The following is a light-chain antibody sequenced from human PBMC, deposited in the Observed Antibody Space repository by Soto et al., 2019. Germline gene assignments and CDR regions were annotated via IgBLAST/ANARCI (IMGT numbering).Light chain of an antibody. CDR3: QQSSSMPLT. Sequence: DIQMTQSPSSLSASVGDRVTITCRTSESIATYLNWYQHKPGKAPNLLISGTSSLQSGVTSRFSGSGFGTDFTLTISSLQPEDYATYYCQQSSSMPLTFGGGTKVEIK. CDR2: GTS. J-gene: IGKJ4*01. V-gene: IGKV1-39*01. CDR1: ESIATY.